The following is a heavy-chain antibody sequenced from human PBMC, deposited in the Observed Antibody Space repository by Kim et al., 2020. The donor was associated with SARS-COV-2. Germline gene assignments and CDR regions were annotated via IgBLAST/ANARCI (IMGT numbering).Heavy chain of an antibody. CDR3: AKGREWLTIFGLDY. D-gene: IGHD5-12*01. Sequence: GGSLRLSCAASGFTFSSYAMTWVRQAPGKGLEWVSAISGSGSSTYYADSVKGRFTISRDHSKNALLLQMNSLRAEDTAVYYCAKGREWLTIFGLDYWGQGTLVTVSS. J-gene: IGHJ4*02. CDR1: GFTFSSYA. V-gene: IGHV3-23*01. CDR2: ISGSGSST.